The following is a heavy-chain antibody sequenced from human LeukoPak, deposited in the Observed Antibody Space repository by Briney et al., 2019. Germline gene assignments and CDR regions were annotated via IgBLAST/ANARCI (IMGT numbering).Heavy chain of an antibody. V-gene: IGHV3-21*04. J-gene: IGHJ4*02. CDR2: ISSSSSDI. CDR3: AKAVEYGSSSPDFDY. Sequence: PGGSLRLSCAASGFTFSSYSMNWVRQAPGKGLEWVSSISSSSSDIYYADSGKGRFTVSRDNAKNSLYLQMNSLRAEDTALYYCAKAVEYGSSSPDFDYWGQGTLVTVSS. D-gene: IGHD6-13*01. CDR1: GFTFSSYS.